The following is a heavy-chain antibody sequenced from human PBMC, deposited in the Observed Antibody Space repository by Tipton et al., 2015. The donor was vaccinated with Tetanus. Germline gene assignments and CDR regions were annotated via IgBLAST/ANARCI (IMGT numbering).Heavy chain of an antibody. V-gene: IGHV4-34*01. CDR1: GGSSSSFY. Sequence: TLSLTCEVSGGSSSSFYWSWIRQPPGGGLEWIGEINQRGTTYNPSLNRRATISVDSSATQLSLIITSMTAADAAVYYCARGLPREPFYLDYWGQGKQVTVSS. D-gene: IGHD1-26*01. CDR3: ARGLPREPFYLDY. J-gene: IGHJ4*02. CDR2: INQRGT.